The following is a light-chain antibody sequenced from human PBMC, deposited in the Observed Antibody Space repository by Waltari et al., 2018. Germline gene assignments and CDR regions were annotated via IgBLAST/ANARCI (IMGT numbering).Light chain of an antibody. Sequence: EIVMTQSPATLSVSPGDRATLSCRASQSVSSNLAWYQQKPGQAPRLLIYGASTTATGIPARFSGSGSGTEFTLTISSLQSEDFAVYYCQQYNNWPRGFGGGTKVEIK. CDR3: QQYNNWPRG. V-gene: IGKV3-15*01. J-gene: IGKJ4*02. CDR1: QSVSSN. CDR2: GAS.